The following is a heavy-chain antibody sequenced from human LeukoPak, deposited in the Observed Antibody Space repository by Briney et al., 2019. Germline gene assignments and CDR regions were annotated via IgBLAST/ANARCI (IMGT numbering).Heavy chain of an antibody. J-gene: IGHJ5*02. CDR3: ARVEAVGGPPNWFDP. CDR2: IYSGGST. CDR1: GFTVSSNY. V-gene: IGHV3-66*01. Sequence: GGSLRLSCAASGFTVSSNYMSWVRQAPGKGLEWVSVIYSGGSTYYADSVKGRFTISRDNSKNTLYLQMNSLRAEDTAVYYCARVEAVGGPPNWFDPWGQGTLVTVSS. D-gene: IGHD3-16*01.